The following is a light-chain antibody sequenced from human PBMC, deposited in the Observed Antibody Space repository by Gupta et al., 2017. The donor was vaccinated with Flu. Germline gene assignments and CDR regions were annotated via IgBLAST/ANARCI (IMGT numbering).Light chain of an antibody. CDR2: EVS. Sequence: QSALTHPASVSGSPGQSIAISCPGTSSDIGGYDFVSWYQHHPGKAPKLMLFEVSRRPAGSSDRFSGSRSGNTASLTISWLLAEDEACYYCSSYTSANTVVVFGGGTKLTVL. J-gene: IGLJ2*01. V-gene: IGLV2-14*01. CDR3: SSYTSANTVVV. CDR1: SSDIGGYDF.